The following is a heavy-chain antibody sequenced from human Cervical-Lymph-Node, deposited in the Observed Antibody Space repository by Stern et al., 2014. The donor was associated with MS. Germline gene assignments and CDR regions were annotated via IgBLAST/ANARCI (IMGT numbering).Heavy chain of an antibody. D-gene: IGHD6-19*01. CDR3: ARGGSGSSNRFMDV. J-gene: IGHJ6*02. CDR2: INAGHGNT. CDR1: GYTFTSYA. Sequence: QVQLMQSGAEVKKPGASVKVSCKASGYTFTSYAMHWVRQAPGQRLEWRGWINAGHGNTKYSQKFQGRVTITRDTSATTAYMELSSLRSEDTAVYYCARGGSGSSNRFMDVWGQGTTVTVSS. V-gene: IGHV1-3*01.